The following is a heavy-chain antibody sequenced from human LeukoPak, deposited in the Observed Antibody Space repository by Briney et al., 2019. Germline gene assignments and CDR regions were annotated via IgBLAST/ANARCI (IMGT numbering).Heavy chain of an antibody. CDR3: AREDGTSNH. J-gene: IGHJ5*02. CDR1: GGSFSGYY. Sequence: SETLSLTCAVYGGSFSGYYWSWIRQPPGKGLEWIGYIYYSGNTNYNPSLKSRVTISLDTSKNHFSLRLSSVTAADTAVYYCAREDGTSNHWGQGTLVTVSS. CDR2: IYYSGNT. V-gene: IGHV4-59*01.